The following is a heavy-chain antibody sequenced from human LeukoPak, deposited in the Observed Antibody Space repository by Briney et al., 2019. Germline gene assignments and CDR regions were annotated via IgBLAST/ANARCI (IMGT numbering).Heavy chain of an antibody. CDR2: IYDGGST. CDR1: GGSISSSNW. D-gene: IGHD2-15*01. V-gene: IGHV4-4*02. Sequence: PSGTLSLTCAVSGGSISSSNWWSWVRQPPGKGLEWIGEIYDGGSTNYNPSLRNLVTISLDKSKNQFSLQLSSVTAADTAIYYCARGFCGGGACYSPGEWGQGTLVAVSS. CDR3: ARGFCGGGACYSPGE. J-gene: IGHJ4*02.